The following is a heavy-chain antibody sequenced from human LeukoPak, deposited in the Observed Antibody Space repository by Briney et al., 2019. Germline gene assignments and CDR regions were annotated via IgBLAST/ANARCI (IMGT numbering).Heavy chain of an antibody. V-gene: IGHV4-34*01. CDR3: ARKAEGPTSNYFDY. CDR2: INDRGNS. J-gene: IGHJ4*02. CDR1: GGSFSGNY. Sequence: SETLSLTCAVYGGSFSGNYWIWLRQPPGKGLEWIGEINDRGNSNYNPSLKSRVTMSVDTSKKQISLKMSSVTAADTATYYCARKAEGPTSNYFDYWGQGTLVTVSS.